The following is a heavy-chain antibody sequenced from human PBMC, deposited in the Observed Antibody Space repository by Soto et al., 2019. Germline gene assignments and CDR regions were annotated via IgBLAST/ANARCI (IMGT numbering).Heavy chain of an antibody. CDR2: IYPGDSDT. CDR1: GYSFTSYW. Sequence: GESLKISCKGSGYSFTSYWIGWVRQMPGKGLEWMGIIYPGDSDTRYSPSFQGQVTISADKSISTAYLQWSSLKASDTAMYYCATAAVYDSSPRGAFDIWGQGTMVTVSS. D-gene: IGHD3-22*01. CDR3: ATAAVYDSSPRGAFDI. V-gene: IGHV5-51*01. J-gene: IGHJ3*02.